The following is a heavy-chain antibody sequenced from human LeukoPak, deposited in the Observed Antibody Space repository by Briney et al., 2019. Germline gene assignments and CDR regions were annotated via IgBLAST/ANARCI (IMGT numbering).Heavy chain of an antibody. CDR3: TSPTRNQYSYGLDDWFDP. D-gene: IGHD5-18*01. CDR1: GFTFSSYG. CDR2: ISSSSSTI. J-gene: IGHJ5*02. Sequence: EGSLRLSCAASGFTFSSYGMTWVRQAPGKGLEWVSYISSSSSTIYYADSVKGRFTISRDNAKNSLYLQLNSLKTEDTAVYYCTSPTRNQYSYGLDDWFDPWGQGTLVTVSS. V-gene: IGHV3-48*01.